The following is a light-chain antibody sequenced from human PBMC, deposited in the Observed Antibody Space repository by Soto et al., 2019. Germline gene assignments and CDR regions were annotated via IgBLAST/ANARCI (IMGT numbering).Light chain of an antibody. CDR3: SSYTGGNPSYV. CDR1: SSDVGGYDY. J-gene: IGLJ1*01. V-gene: IGLV2-8*01. Sequence: QSALTQPPSASGSPGQSVTISCTGTSSDVGGYDYVSWYQQHPGKAPELMIYEVTIRPSGVSDRFSGSKSGNTASLTVSGLQAEDEADYYCSSYTGGNPSYVFGTGTKVTV. CDR2: EVT.